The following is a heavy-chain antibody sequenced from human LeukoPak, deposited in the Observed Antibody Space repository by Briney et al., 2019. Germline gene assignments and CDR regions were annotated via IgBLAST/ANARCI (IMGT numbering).Heavy chain of an antibody. V-gene: IGHV4-34*01. CDR2: INHSGST. CDR1: GGSFSGYY. J-gene: IGHJ4*02. CDR3: ARGPCSSTSCYLNY. D-gene: IGHD2-2*01. Sequence: SETLSLTCAVYGGSFSGYYWSWIRQPPGKGLEWIGEINHSGSTNYNPSLKGRVTISVDTSKNQFSLKLSSVTAADTAVYYCARGPCSSTSCYLNYWGQGTLVTVSS.